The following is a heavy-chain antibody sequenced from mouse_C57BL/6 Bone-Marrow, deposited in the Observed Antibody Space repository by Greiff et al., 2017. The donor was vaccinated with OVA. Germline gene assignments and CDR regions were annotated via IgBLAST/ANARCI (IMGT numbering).Heavy chain of an antibody. D-gene: IGHD1-1*01. Sequence: GGGLVQPKGSLTLSCAASGFTFNTYAMHWVRQAPGKGLEWVARIRSKSSNYATYYADSVKDRFTISRDDSQSMLYLQMNNLKTEDTAMYYCVRDGPYYGSSVYAMDYWGQGTSVTVSS. CDR3: VRDGPYYGSSVYAMDY. J-gene: IGHJ4*01. V-gene: IGHV10-3*01. CDR2: IRSKSSNYAT. CDR1: GFTFNTYA.